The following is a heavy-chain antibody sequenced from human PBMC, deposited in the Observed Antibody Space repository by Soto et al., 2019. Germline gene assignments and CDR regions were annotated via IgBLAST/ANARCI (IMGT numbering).Heavy chain of an antibody. CDR1: GFAFTSYD. CDR3: AKGKIPGVAVAGKIDY. CDR2: ISGSGGRI. Sequence: GGSVRLSCAASGFAFTSYDVSWVRQAPGKGLEWVSGISGSGGRIYYADPVKGRFTISRDNSKNTLYLQMNSLRVEDTAVYYCAKGKIPGVAVAGKIDYWGQGTLVTVSS. V-gene: IGHV3-23*01. D-gene: IGHD6-19*01. J-gene: IGHJ4*02.